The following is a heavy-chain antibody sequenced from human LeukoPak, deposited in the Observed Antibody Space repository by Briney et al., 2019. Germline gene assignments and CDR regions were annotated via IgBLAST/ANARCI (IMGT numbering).Heavy chain of an antibody. V-gene: IGHV3-9*03. CDR3: AKDREYSGSYRPGAFDI. D-gene: IGHD1-26*01. CDR1: GFTFDDYA. CDR2: ISWNSGSI. Sequence: PGGSLRLSCAASGFTFDDYAMHWVRQAPGEGLEWVSGISWNSGSIGYADSVKGRFTISRDNAKNSLYLQMNSLRAEDMALYYCAKDREYSGSYRPGAFDIWGQGTMVTVSS. J-gene: IGHJ3*02.